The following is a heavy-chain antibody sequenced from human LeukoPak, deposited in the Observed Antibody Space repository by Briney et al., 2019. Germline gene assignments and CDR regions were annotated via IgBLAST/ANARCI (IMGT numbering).Heavy chain of an antibody. CDR3: AKGAVAGNQKPGGY. J-gene: IGHJ4*02. Sequence: SETLSLTCTVSGGSISRYYWSWIRQPAGKGLEWIGRIYSSGTTTYSPSLRSRVTMSVDTSKNQFSLTLSSVTAADTAVYYCAKGAVAGNQKPGGYWGQGTLVTVSS. CDR1: GGSISRYY. CDR2: IYSSGTT. D-gene: IGHD6-19*01. V-gene: IGHV4-4*07.